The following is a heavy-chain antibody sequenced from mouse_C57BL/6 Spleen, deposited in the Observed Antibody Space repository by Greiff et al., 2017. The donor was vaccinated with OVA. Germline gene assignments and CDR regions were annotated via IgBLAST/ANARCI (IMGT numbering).Heavy chain of an antibody. CDR3: VRHLNGGYFDV. Sequence: EVKLVESGGGLVQPKGSLKLSCAASGFSFNTYAMNWVRQAPGKGLEWVARIRSKSNNYATYYADSVKDRFTISRDDSESMLYLQMNNLKTEDTAMYYCVRHLNGGYFDVWGTGTTVTVSS. V-gene: IGHV10-1*01. J-gene: IGHJ1*03. CDR1: GFSFNTYA. CDR2: IRSKSNNYAT.